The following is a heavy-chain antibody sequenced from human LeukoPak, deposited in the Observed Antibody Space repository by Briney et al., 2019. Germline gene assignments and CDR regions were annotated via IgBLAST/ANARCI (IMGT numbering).Heavy chain of an antibody. V-gene: IGHV1-3*01. CDR3: AREYCSGGSCYPWSY. D-gene: IGHD2-15*01. J-gene: IGHJ4*02. CDR2: INAGTAYT. Sequence: ASVKVSCTASGGTFSSYAVSWVRQAPGQGLEWMGWINAGTAYTKYSQTFQGRVTFTRDTSASTAYMELSSLRSEDTAVYYCAREYCSGGSCYPWSYWGQGTLVTVSS. CDR1: GGTFSSYA.